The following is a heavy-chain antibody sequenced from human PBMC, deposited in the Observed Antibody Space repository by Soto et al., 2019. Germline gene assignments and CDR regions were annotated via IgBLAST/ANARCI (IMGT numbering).Heavy chain of an antibody. CDR1: GFTFSEYA. D-gene: IGHD2-21*01. Sequence: EVQLLESGGGLVQPGGSLRLSCAASGFTFSEYAMSWVRQAPGKGLEWVSSISSSGGTTSYTDSVKGRFTISRDNSNNTLFLQKNCLRAEDTAIYYCTKKPKKSISHDYWCLGTLVTVS. J-gene: IGHJ4*02. CDR3: TKKPKKSISHDY. CDR2: ISSSGGTT. V-gene: IGHV3-23*01.